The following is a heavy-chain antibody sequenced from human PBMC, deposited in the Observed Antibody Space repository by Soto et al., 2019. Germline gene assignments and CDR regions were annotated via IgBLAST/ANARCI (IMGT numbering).Heavy chain of an antibody. CDR2: ISSNGGNT. CDR1: GFSFSHYA. CDR3: VKVWGGYYFDY. J-gene: IGHJ4*02. Sequence: EVQLVESGGGLVQPGGSLRLSCSASGFSFSHYAMHWVRQAPGKGLEYVSEISSNGGNTYYADSVKGRFTISRDNSKNTLYPQMSSLRAEDTAVYYCVKVWGGYYFDYWGQGTLVTVSS. D-gene: IGHD7-27*01. V-gene: IGHV3-64D*08.